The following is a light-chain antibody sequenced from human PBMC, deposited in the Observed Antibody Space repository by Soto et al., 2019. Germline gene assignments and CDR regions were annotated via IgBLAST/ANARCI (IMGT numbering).Light chain of an antibody. V-gene: IGLV1-44*01. CDR1: SSNIGSNT. CDR3: AAWDDSLNGGI. CDR2: TNN. Sequence: SALTQPPSASGTPGQRVTISCSGSSSNIGSNTVNWYQQLPGTAPKLLIYTNNQRPSGVPDRFSGSKSGTSASLAISGLQSEDEADYYCAAWDDSLNGGIFGTGTKVTVL. J-gene: IGLJ1*01.